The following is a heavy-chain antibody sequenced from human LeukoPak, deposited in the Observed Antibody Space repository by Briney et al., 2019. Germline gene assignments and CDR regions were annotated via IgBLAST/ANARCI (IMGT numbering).Heavy chain of an antibody. J-gene: IGHJ4*02. Sequence: ASVKVSCKASGGTFNSYGFSWVRQAPGQGPEWMGRIIPILDMAKYAQKFQGRVTITADKSTSTAYMELSSLRSEDTAVYYCARSAVAAAGNYFDYWGQGTLVTVSS. CDR3: ARSAVAAAGNYFDY. V-gene: IGHV1-69*04. D-gene: IGHD6-13*01. CDR1: GGTFNSYG. CDR2: IIPILDMA.